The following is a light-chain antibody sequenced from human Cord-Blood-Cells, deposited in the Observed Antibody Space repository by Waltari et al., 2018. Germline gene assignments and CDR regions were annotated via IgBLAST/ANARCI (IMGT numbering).Light chain of an antibody. CDR3: SSYTSSSTLVV. CDR2: DVS. CDR1: SSDVGGFNY. J-gene: IGLJ2*01. V-gene: IGLV2-14*01. Sequence: QSALTQPASVSGSPGQSITISCPGTSSDVGGFNYVSWYQQHPGKAPKLMIYDVSIRPSGVSNRFSGSRSGNPDSLTISGLQAEDEADYYCSSYTSSSTLVVFGGGTKLTVL.